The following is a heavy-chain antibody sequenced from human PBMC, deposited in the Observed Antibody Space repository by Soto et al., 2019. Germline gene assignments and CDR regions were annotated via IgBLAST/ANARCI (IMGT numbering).Heavy chain of an antibody. Sequence: QVQLQESGPGLVKPSETLSLTCTASGGSINTYYWNWIRQSPGKGLEWLGYIYYTGSTKYHPSLESRVTISVATSKKQFSLRLSSVTPADTAVYYCAGGPYYFGLDVWGQGTTVTVSS. CDR3: AGGPYYFGLDV. V-gene: IGHV4-59*01. D-gene: IGHD3-10*01. CDR2: IYYTGST. J-gene: IGHJ6*02. CDR1: GGSINTYY.